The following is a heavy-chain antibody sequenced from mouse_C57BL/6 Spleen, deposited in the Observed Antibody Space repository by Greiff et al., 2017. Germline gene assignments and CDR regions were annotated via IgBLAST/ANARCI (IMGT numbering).Heavy chain of an antibody. V-gene: IGHV5-4*01. CDR3: ARGTTVVAPFDY. D-gene: IGHD1-1*01. J-gene: IGHJ2*01. CDR2: ISDGGSYT. Sequence: EVQLVESGGGLVKPGGSLKLSCAASGFTFSSYAMSWVRQTPEKRLEWVATISDGGSYTYYPDNVKGRFTISRDNAKNNLYLQMSHLKSEDTAMYYCARGTTVVAPFDYWGQGTTLTVSS. CDR1: GFTFSSYA.